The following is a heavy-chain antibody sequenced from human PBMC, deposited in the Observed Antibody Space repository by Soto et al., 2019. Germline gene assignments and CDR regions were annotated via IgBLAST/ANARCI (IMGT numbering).Heavy chain of an antibody. Sequence: GGSLRLSCAASGFTFSSYRMNWVRQAPGKGLEWVSSISSSSSYIYYADSVKGRFTISRENAKNSLYLQMNSLRAEDTAVYYCARDLRERNVLRYFDWLPPFFDYWGQGTLVTVSS. CDR2: ISSSSSYI. D-gene: IGHD3-9*01. J-gene: IGHJ4*02. V-gene: IGHV3-21*01. CDR1: GFTFSSYR. CDR3: ARDLRERNVLRYFDWLPPFFDY.